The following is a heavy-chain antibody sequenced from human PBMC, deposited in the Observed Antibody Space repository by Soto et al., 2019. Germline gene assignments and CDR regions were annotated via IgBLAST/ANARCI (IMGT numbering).Heavy chain of an antibody. Sequence: PVGSLRLSCASSGFTFSSYAMHCVRQSPGKWLEWVALISYDGSKKYYADSVKGRFTISRDNSKNTLYLQMNSLRAEDTAVYFCARDRKIYGGKNLFEPLGQGTLAMVSS. CDR2: ISYDGSKK. CDR3: ARDRKIYGGKNLFEP. V-gene: IGHV3-30-3*01. J-gene: IGHJ5*02. D-gene: IGHD4-17*01. CDR1: GFTFSSYA.